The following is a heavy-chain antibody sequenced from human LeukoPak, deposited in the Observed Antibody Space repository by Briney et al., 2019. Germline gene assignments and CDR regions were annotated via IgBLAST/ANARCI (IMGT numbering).Heavy chain of an antibody. CDR3: ARDFRAAMVSDWFDP. CDR1: GYTFTGYY. V-gene: IGHV1-2*02. D-gene: IGHD5-18*01. J-gene: IGHJ5*02. CDR2: INPNSGGT. Sequence: ASVKVSCKASGYTFTGYYIHWVRQAPGQGLEWMGWINPNSGGTNYAQKFQGRVTMTRDTSISTAYMELSRLRSDDTAVYYCARDFRAAMVSDWFDPWGQGTLVTVSS.